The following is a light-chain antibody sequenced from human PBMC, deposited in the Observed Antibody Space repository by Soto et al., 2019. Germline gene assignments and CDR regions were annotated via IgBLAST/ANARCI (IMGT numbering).Light chain of an antibody. CDR1: RSVSTRY. J-gene: IGKJ2*01. CDR2: GAS. V-gene: IGKV3-20*01. CDR3: HLYGYSPNT. Sequence: EIVLTQSPGTLSLSPGERATLSCRASRSVSTRYLAWYQQKPGQAPRLLIYGASTRATGIPDKFSGSGSGTDFTLTISRLEPEDFAVYYCHLYGYSPNTFGQGTKLEIK.